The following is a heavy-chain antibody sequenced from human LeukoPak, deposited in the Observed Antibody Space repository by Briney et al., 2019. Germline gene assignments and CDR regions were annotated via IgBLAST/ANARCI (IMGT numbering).Heavy chain of an antibody. J-gene: IGHJ4*02. CDR2: ISSSSSYI. CDR1: GFTFSSYT. CDR3: ARVFTMIAVADY. Sequence: PGGSLRLSCAASGFTFSSYTMNWVRQAPGKGLEWVSSISSSSSYIYYAASVKGRFTISRDNAKNSLYLQMNSLRAEDTAVYYCARVFTMIAVADYWGQGTLVTVSS. V-gene: IGHV3-21*01. D-gene: IGHD3-22*01.